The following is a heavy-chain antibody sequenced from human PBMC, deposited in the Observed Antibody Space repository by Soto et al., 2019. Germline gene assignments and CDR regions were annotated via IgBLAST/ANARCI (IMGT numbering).Heavy chain of an antibody. CDR1: GGTFSSYA. V-gene: IGHV1-69*13. CDR3: ARWSYSSSSYYYYGMDV. Sequence: SVKVSCKASGGTFSSYAISWVRQAPGQGLEWMGGIIPIFGTANYAQKFQGRVTITADESTSTAYMELSSLRSEDTAVYYCARWSYSSSSYYYYGMDVWGQGTTGTVSS. D-gene: IGHD6-6*01. J-gene: IGHJ6*02. CDR2: IIPIFGTA.